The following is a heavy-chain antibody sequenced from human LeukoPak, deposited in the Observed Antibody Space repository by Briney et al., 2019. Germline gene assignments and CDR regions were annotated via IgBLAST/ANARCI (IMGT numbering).Heavy chain of an antibody. CDR2: ISAYNGNT. J-gene: IGHJ4*02. CDR1: GYTFTSYG. D-gene: IGHD3-9*01. CDR3: ARVEVSYDILTGYYGEADY. V-gene: IGHV1-18*04. Sequence: GASVKVSCKASGYTFTSYGISWVRQAPGQGLEWMGWISAYNGNTNYAQKLQGRVTMTTDTSTSTAYMELRSLRSDDTAVYDCARVEVSYDILTGYYGEADYWGQGTLVTVSS.